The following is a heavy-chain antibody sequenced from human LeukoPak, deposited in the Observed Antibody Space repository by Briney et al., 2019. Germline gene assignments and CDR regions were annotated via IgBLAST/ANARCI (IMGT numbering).Heavy chain of an antibody. CDR3: ARGVLYYDYVWGSYRPGAYYYYMDV. Sequence: ASVKVSCKASGYTFTIYYIHWVRQAPGQGLEWMGLINPSGGSTNYARKFQGRVTMTRDTSTSTAYMELRSLRSDDTAVYYCARGVLYYDYVWGSYRPGAYYYYMDVWGKGTTVTVSS. D-gene: IGHD3-16*02. V-gene: IGHV1-46*01. CDR1: GYTFTIYY. J-gene: IGHJ6*03. CDR2: INPSGGST.